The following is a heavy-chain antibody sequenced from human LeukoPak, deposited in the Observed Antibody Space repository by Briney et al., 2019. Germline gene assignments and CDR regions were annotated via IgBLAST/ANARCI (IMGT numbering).Heavy chain of an antibody. V-gene: IGHV1-8*01. CDR1: GYTFTSYD. D-gene: IGHD4-17*01. CDR3: ARDLGDYGEDY. CDR2: MNPNSGNT. J-gene: IGHJ4*02. Sequence: GASVKVSCKASGYTFTSYDINWVRQATGQGLEWMGWMNPNSGNTGYAQKFQGRVTMTRNTSISTAYMELRSLRSDDTAVYYCARDLGDYGEDYWGQGTLVTVSS.